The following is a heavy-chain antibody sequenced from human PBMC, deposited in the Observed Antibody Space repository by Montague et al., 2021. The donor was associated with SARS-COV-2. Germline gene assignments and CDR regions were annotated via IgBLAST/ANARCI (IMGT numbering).Heavy chain of an antibody. CDR2: IYNSGTT. V-gene: IGHV4-39*01. Sequence: SETLSLTCTVSGDSTSCPNCYWGWIRQPPGKGLDCIGTIYNSGTTYYXXXLKSRLTISIDTSKNQFSLRLSSVTAADTAVYYCARHRNYGDHSLDNWFHPWGQGTLVTVSS. D-gene: IGHD4-17*01. J-gene: IGHJ5*02. CDR3: ARHRNYGDHSLDNWFHP. CDR1: GDSTSCPNCY.